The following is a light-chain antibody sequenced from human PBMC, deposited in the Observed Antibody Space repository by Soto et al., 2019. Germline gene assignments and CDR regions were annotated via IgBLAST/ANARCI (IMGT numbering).Light chain of an antibody. J-gene: IGKJ2*01. CDR2: TTS. CDR3: QQSYSSPYT. Sequence: DIPLTQSPSSLSASVGDRVTITCRASHSISTYLNWCQQKPGKAPSLLIYTTSSLQSGVPSRFSGSGSGTDFTLTIGGLQPADFAIYYCQQSYSSPYTFGLGTKVQIK. V-gene: IGKV1-39*01. CDR1: HSISTY.